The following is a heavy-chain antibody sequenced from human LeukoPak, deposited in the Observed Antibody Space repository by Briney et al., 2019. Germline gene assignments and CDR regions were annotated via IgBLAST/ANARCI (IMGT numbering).Heavy chain of an antibody. J-gene: IGHJ4*02. V-gene: IGHV4-59*01. CDR1: GGSISSYY. CDR3: AREQRGYGDQIDY. D-gene: IGHD5-18*01. Sequence: PSETLSLTCNVSGGSISSYYWSWIRQPPGKGLEWIGYIYYSGSTNYNPSLKSRVTISVDTSKNQFSLKLSSVTAADTAVYYCAREQRGYGDQIDYWGQGTLVTVSS. CDR2: IYYSGST.